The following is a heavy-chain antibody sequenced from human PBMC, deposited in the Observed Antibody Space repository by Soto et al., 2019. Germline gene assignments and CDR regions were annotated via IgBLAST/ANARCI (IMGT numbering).Heavy chain of an antibody. V-gene: IGHV3-7*01. CDR2: IKEDGSEK. CDR1: GFSFGSYW. J-gene: IGHJ5*02. Sequence: GGSLRLSCATSGFSFGSYWTTWIRQAPGKGLEWVANIKEDGSEKNYVDSVKGRFTISRDNSRDTLYLQINSLRVEDTAVYYCAKEPRGSYYIGXDLWGQGTLVTVSS. CDR3: AKEPRGSYYIGXDL. D-gene: IGHD1-26*01.